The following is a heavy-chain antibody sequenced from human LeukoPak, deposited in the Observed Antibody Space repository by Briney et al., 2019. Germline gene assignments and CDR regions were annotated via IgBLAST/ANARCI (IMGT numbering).Heavy chain of an antibody. D-gene: IGHD3-10*01. J-gene: IGHJ4*02. CDR1: GFTFDDYA. Sequence: GGSLRLSCAASGFTFDDYAMHWVRQAPGTGLEWVSGISWNSGSIGYADSVKGRFTISRDNAKNSLYLQMNSLRAEDMALYYCAKDIGYYGSGLFDYWGQGTLVTASP. V-gene: IGHV3-9*03. CDR2: ISWNSGSI. CDR3: AKDIGYYGSGLFDY.